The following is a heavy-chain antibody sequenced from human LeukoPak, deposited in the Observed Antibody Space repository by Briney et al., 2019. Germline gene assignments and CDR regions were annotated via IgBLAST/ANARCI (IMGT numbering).Heavy chain of an antibody. J-gene: IGHJ4*02. Sequence: GGSLRLSCAASGFTFSSYAMSWVRQAPGKGLEWVSAISGSGGSTYYADSVKGRFTISRDNAKNSLYLQMNSLRAEDTAVYYCARDQTAAGYFDYWGQGTLVTVSS. CDR3: ARDQTAAGYFDY. CDR2: ISGSGGST. CDR1: GFTFSSYA. V-gene: IGHV3-23*01. D-gene: IGHD6-13*01.